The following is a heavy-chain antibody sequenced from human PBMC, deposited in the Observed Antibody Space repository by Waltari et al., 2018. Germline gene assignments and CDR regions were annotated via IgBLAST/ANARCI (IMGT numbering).Heavy chain of an antibody. V-gene: IGHV3-7*01. Sequence: EVQLVESGGGLVQPGGSLRLSCAASGFRFSSYWMTWVRQAPGKGLEWVANIKQDGSQIYYLDSVKGRFIISRDNAKNSLFLQMNSLRAEDTAVYYCARIGYSSSSNDYWGQGTLVTVSS. CDR1: GFRFSSYW. J-gene: IGHJ4*02. CDR3: ARIGYSSSSNDY. D-gene: IGHD6-6*01. CDR2: IKQDGSQI.